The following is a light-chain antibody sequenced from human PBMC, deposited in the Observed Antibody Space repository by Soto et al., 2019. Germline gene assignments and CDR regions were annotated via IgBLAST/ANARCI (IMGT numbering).Light chain of an antibody. CDR3: SAGDDSRNGLV. V-gene: IGLV1-44*01. J-gene: IGLJ2*01. CDR1: NSNIGSNT. Sequence: QTVVTQPPSASGTPGQRVTISCSGSNSNIGSNTVNWYQHLPGTAPKLLIYSNDQRPSGVPGRFSGSKSGTSASLAISGLESEDESDYYCSAGDDSRNGLVFGGGTKLTVL. CDR2: SND.